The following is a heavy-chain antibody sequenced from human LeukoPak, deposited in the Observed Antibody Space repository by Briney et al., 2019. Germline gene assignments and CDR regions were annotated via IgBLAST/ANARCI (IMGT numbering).Heavy chain of an antibody. D-gene: IGHD3-10*01. J-gene: IGHJ4*02. Sequence: GGSLRLSCAASGFTVSSNYMSWVRQAPGKGLEWVAVISYDGSNKYYADSVKGRFTISRDNSKNTLYLQMNSLRAEDTAVYYCARDYYGSGSPIDYWGQGTLVTVSS. CDR1: GFTVSSNY. CDR3: ARDYYGSGSPIDY. CDR2: ISYDGSNK. V-gene: IGHV3-30-3*01.